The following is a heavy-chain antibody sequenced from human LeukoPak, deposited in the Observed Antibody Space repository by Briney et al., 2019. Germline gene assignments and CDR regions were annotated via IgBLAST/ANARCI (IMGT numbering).Heavy chain of an antibody. CDR1: GFTFSSYS. CDR3: ARGPSGSATPFDY. CDR2: ISSSSSYI. J-gene: IGHJ4*02. Sequence: PGGSLRLSCAASGFTFSSYSMNWVRQAPGKGLEWVSSISSSSSYIFYADSVKGRFTISRDNAKNSLYLQMNSLRAEDTAVYYCARGPSGSATPFDYWGQGTLVTVSS. D-gene: IGHD1-26*01. V-gene: IGHV3-21*01.